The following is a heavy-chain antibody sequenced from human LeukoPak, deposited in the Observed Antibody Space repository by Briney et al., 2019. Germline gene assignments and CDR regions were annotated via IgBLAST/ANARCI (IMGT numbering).Heavy chain of an antibody. D-gene: IGHD2-21*02. Sequence: GGPLRLSCAASVFTFSTYRMNWYRQAPGKAVEWVGNIKQDASEINYVDSVRGRFTISRDNAKNSLHLQMNSLRAEDTAVYYCATDRDNSDWQKRFDSWGQGTLVTVSS. CDR2: IKQDASEI. V-gene: IGHV3-7*01. CDR1: VFTFSTYR. CDR3: ATDRDNSDWQKRFDS. J-gene: IGHJ4*02.